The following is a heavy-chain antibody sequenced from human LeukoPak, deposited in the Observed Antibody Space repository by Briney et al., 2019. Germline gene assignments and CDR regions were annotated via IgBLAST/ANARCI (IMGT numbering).Heavy chain of an antibody. Sequence: GGSLRLSCAASGFTFSSYEMNGVRQAPGKGREWVSYISSSGSTIYYADSVKGRCTISRDNAKNSLYLQMNSLRAEDTAVYYCARVMENYYYYYMDVWGKGTTVTISS. CDR3: ARVMENYYYYYMDV. J-gene: IGHJ6*03. V-gene: IGHV3-48*03. CDR1: GFTFSSYE. CDR2: ISSSGSTI. D-gene: IGHD1-1*01.